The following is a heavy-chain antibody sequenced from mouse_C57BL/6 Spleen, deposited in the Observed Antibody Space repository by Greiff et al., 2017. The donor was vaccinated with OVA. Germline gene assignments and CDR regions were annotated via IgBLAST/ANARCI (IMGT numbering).Heavy chain of an antibody. CDR1: GFSLTSYG. D-gene: IGHD1-1*01. V-gene: IGHV2-5*01. Sequence: QVQLKQSGPGLVQPSQSLSITCTVPGFSLTSYGVHWVRQSPGKGLEWLGVIWRGGSTDYNAAFMSRLSITKDNSKSQVFFKMNSLQADDTAIYYCAKNYYGSSIYAMDYWGQGTSVTVAS. J-gene: IGHJ4*01. CDR2: IWRGGST. CDR3: AKNYYGSSIYAMDY.